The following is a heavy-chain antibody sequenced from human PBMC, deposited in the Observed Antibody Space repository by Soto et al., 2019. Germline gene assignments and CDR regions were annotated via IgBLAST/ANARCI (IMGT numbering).Heavy chain of an antibody. D-gene: IGHD3-3*01. CDR2: ISAYNGNT. CDR3: ARATYYDFWSGYHNPYYFDY. CDR1: GYTFTTYG. J-gene: IGHJ4*02. V-gene: IGHV1-18*01. Sequence: ASVKVSCKTSGYTFTTYGITWVRQAPGQGLQWMGWISAYNGNTHYARELQGRVTMTTDTSTSTAYMELRSLRSDDTAVYYCARATYYDFWSGYHNPYYFDYWGQGTLVTSPQ.